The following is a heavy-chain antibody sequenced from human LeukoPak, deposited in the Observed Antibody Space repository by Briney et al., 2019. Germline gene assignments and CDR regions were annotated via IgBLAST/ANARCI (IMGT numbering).Heavy chain of an antibody. CDR2: IIPIFGTA. Sequence: ASVKVFCKASGGTFSSYAISWVRQAPGQGLEWMGGIIPIFGTANYAQKFQGRVTITTDESTSTAYMELSSLRSEDTAVYYCALWFGELLWDYWGQGTLVTVSS. CDR1: GGTFSSYA. D-gene: IGHD3-10*01. CDR3: ALWFGELLWDY. J-gene: IGHJ4*02. V-gene: IGHV1-69*05.